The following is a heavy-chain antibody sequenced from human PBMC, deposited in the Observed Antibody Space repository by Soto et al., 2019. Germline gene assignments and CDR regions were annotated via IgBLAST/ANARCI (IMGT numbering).Heavy chain of an antibody. CDR3: ARVRVTSYYDYVWGSYRYSEDDALDI. CDR1: GYTFTSYG. D-gene: IGHD3-16*02. CDR2: ISAYNGNT. V-gene: IGHV1-18*01. J-gene: IGHJ3*02. Sequence: GASVKVSCKASGYTFTSYGISWVRQAPGRGLEWMGWISAYNGNTNYAQKLQGRVTMTTDTSTSTAYMELSRLRSDDTAVYYCARVRVTSYYDYVWGSYRYSEDDALDIWGQGTMVTVSS.